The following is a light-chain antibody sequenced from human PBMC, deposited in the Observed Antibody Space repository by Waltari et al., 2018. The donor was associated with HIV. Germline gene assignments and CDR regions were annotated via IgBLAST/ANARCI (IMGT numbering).Light chain of an antibody. CDR2: KDS. V-gene: IGLV3-25*03. Sequence: SYELTQPPSVSVSPGQTARITCSGDALPKQYAYWSQQKPGQAPVLVIYKDSKRPSGIPERFSGSSSGTTVTLTISGVQAEDETDYYCQSADSSGTYVVFGGGTKLTVL. J-gene: IGLJ2*01. CDR3: QSADSSGTYVV. CDR1: ALPKQY.